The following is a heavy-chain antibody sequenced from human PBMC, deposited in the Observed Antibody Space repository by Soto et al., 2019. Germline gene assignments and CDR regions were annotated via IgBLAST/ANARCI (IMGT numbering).Heavy chain of an antibody. CDR2: IYYSGGT. CDR3: ARARIQLWFLFDY. CDR1: GGSISSGDYY. D-gene: IGHD5-18*01. Sequence: QVQLQESGPGLVKPSQTLSLTCTVSGGSISSGDYYWSWIRQPPGKGLEWIGYIYYSGGTYYNPSLKSRVTISVDTSKNQFSLKLSSVTAADTAVYYCARARIQLWFLFDYWGQGTLVTVSS. V-gene: IGHV4-30-4*01. J-gene: IGHJ4*02.